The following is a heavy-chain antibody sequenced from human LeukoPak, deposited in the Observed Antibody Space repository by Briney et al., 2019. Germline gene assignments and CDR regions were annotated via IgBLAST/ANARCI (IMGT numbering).Heavy chain of an antibody. CDR1: GYTFTGYY. V-gene: IGHV1-2*02. J-gene: IGHJ5*02. Sequence: GASVKVSCKASGYTFTGYYMHWVRRAPGQGLEWMGWINPNSGGTNYAQKFQGRVTMTRDTSISTAYMELSRLRSDDTAVYYCARDFIVVVPAGFDPWGQGTLVTVSS. D-gene: IGHD2-2*01. CDR3: ARDFIVVVPAGFDP. CDR2: INPNSGGT.